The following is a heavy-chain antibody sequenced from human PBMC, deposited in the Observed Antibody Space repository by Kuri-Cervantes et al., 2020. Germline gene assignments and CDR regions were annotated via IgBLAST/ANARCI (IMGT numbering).Heavy chain of an antibody. CDR1: GDSINSGGYF. D-gene: IGHD2-15*01. CDR2: IYYSGNT. CDR3: ARAKTGGYCSGGSCYLNRFDP. Sequence: SETLSLTCTVSGDSINSGGYFWSWIRQSSGKGLEWIGYIYYSGNTNYNPSLKSRVTISADTSKNQFSLKLTSVTAADTAVYYCARAKTGGYCSGGSCYLNRFDPWGQGTLVTVSS. V-gene: IGHV4-61*08. J-gene: IGHJ5*02.